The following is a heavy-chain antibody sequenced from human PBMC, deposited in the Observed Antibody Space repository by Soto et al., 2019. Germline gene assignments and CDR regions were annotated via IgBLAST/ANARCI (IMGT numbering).Heavy chain of an antibody. CDR2: ISAHNGNT. J-gene: IGHJ4*02. D-gene: IGHD1-1*01. CDR3: ARGRYGDY. CDR1: GYAFTTYG. Sequence: QVHLVQSGAEVKKPGASVKVSCQGSGYAFTTYGIPCVRQAPGQGLEWMGWISAHNGNTNYSQKLQCRVTVTRDTSTSTAYMELRSLRYNDTAVYYCARGRYGDYWGQGALVTVSS. V-gene: IGHV1-18*01.